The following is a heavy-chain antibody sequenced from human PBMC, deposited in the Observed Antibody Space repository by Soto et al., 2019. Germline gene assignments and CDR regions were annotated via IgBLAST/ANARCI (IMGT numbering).Heavy chain of an antibody. CDR3: ARGYYDSSGYYWVFDY. J-gene: IGHJ4*02. Sequence: GGSLRLSCAASGFTFSSYSMNWVRQAPGKGLEWVSYISSSSSTIYYADSVKGRFTISRDNAKNSLYLQMNSLRAEDTAVYYCARGYYDSSGYYWVFDYWGQGTLVTAPQ. V-gene: IGHV3-48*01. D-gene: IGHD3-22*01. CDR1: GFTFSSYS. CDR2: ISSSSSTI.